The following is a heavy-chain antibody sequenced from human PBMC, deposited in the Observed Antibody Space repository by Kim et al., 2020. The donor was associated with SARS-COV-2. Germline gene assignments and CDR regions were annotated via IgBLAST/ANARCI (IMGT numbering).Heavy chain of an antibody. V-gene: IGHV3-23*01. Sequence: VKGRFTISRDNSKNTLYLQMNSLRAEDTAVYYCAKALGPIAVAGHRPPGYWGQGTLVTVSS. J-gene: IGHJ4*02. D-gene: IGHD6-19*01. CDR3: AKALGPIAVAGHRPPGY.